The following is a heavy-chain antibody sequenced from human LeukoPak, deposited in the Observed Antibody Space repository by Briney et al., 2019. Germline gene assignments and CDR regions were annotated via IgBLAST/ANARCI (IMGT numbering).Heavy chain of an antibody. D-gene: IGHD5-18*01. CDR2: IIPIFGTA. Sequence: SVKVSCKASGGTFSSYAISWVRQAPGQGLEWMGGIIPIFGTANYAQRFQGRVTITTDESTSTAYMELSNLRSEDKAVYYCARAVDNSYGYGGQDWGQGTLVTVSS. CDR1: GGTFSSYA. J-gene: IGHJ4*02. CDR3: ARAVDNSYGYGGQD. V-gene: IGHV1-69*05.